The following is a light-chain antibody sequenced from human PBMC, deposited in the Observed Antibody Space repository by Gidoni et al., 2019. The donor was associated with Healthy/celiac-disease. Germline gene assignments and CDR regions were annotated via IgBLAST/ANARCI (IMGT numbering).Light chain of an antibody. Sequence: DIQMTQSTSSLSASVGDRVTITCRASQSISSYLNWYQQKPVKAPKLLIYAASRLQSGVPSRFSGSGSGTDFTLTISSLQPEDFATDYCQQSYSTPHTFGPGTKVDIK. V-gene: IGKV1-39*01. CDR1: QSISSY. CDR3: QQSYSTPHT. CDR2: AAS. J-gene: IGKJ3*01.